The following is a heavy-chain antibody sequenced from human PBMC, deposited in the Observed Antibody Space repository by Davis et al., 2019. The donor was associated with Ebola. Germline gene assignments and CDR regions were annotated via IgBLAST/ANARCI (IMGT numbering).Heavy chain of an antibody. J-gene: IGHJ6*04. CDR3: ARGVSTGSYYNAGYYYYYGMDV. CDR2: INAGNGNT. V-gene: IGHV1-3*01. D-gene: IGHD3-10*01. CDR1: GYTFTSYA. Sequence: ASVKVSCKASGYTFTSYAMHWVRQAPGQRLEWMGWINAGNGNTKYSQKFQGRVTITADESTSTAYMELSSLRSEDTAVYYCARGVSTGSYYNAGYYYYYGMDVWGKGTTVTVSS.